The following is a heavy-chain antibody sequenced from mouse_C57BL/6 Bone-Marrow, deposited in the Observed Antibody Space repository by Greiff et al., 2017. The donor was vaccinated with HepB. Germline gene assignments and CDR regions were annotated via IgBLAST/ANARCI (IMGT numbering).Heavy chain of an antibody. V-gene: IGHV1-50*01. J-gene: IGHJ2*01. D-gene: IGHD2-1*01. Sequence: VQLQQPGAELVKPGASVKLSCKASGYTFTSYWIQWVKQRPGQGLEWIGEIDPSDSYTNYNQKFKGKATLTVDTSSSTAYMQLSSLTSEDSAVYYCARCGNFLFDYWGQGTTLTVSS. CDR3: ARCGNFLFDY. CDR2: IDPSDSYT. CDR1: GYTFTSYW.